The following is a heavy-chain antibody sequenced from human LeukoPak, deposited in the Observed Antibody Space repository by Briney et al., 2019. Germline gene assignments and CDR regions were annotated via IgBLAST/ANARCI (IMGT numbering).Heavy chain of an antibody. CDR3: NICMITFGGVIARDY. D-gene: IGHD3-16*02. J-gene: IGHJ4*02. CDR1: GFTFSSYS. CDR2: ISSSSSYI. Sequence: PGGSLRLSCAASGFTFSSYSMNWVRQAPGKGLEWVSSISSSSSYIYYADSVKGRFTISRDNAKNPLYLQMNSLRAEDTAVYYCNICMITFGGVIARDYWGQGTLVTVSS. V-gene: IGHV3-21*01.